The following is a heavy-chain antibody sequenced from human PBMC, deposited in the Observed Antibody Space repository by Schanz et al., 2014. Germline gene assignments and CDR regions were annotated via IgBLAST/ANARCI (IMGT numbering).Heavy chain of an antibody. CDR3: ARGRVVPAAPEFDY. V-gene: IGHV4-59*11. CDR1: GGSISSHY. J-gene: IGHJ4*02. Sequence: QVQLQESGPGLVKPSETLSLICTVSGGSISSHYWSWIRQPPGKGLEWIGYIYYSGSTTYNPSLKSRVTISVDTSKKQFSLNLSSVTAADTAVYYCARGRVVPAAPEFDYWGQGILVTVSS. D-gene: IGHD2-2*01. CDR2: IYYSGST.